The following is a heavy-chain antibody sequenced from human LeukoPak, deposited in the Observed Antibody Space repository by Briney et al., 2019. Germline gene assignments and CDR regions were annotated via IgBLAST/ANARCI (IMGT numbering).Heavy chain of an antibody. CDR2: TSGSGGST. D-gene: IGHD3-10*01. V-gene: IGHV3-23*01. CDR1: GFTFSSYA. Sequence: GGSLRLSCAVSGFTFSSYAMSWLRQAPGKGLEWVSATSGSGGSTYHADSVKGRFTISRDNSKNTLYLQMNSLRAEDTAVYYCAKDVLYYYGSGRQNYFDHWGQGTLVTVSS. J-gene: IGHJ4*02. CDR3: AKDVLYYYGSGRQNYFDH.